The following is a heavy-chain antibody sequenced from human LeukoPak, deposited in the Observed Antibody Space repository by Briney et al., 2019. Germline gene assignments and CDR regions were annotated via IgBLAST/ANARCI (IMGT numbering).Heavy chain of an antibody. Sequence: SETLSLTCTVSGGSISSSSYYWGWIRQPPGKGLEWIGSIYYSGSTYYNLSLKSRVTISVDTSKNQFSLKLSSVTAADTAVYYCARMGRGATYDPWGQGTLVTVSS. J-gene: IGHJ5*02. CDR3: ARMGRGATYDP. CDR2: IYYSGST. V-gene: IGHV4-39*01. CDR1: GGSISSSSYY. D-gene: IGHD1-26*01.